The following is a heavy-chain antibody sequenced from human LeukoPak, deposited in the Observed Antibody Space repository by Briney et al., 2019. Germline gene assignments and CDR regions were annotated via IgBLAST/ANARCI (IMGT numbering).Heavy chain of an antibody. J-gene: IGHJ4*02. Sequence: SVKVSCKASGGTFSSYAISWVRQAPGQGLEWMGGIIPIFGTANYAQKFQGRVTMTTDTSTRTAYIELRSLRSDDTAMYYCARDPSNSAGYHAHFDSWGQGTLVTVSS. V-gene: IGHV1-69*05. CDR1: GGTFSSYA. CDR3: ARDPSNSAGYHAHFDS. D-gene: IGHD5-12*01. CDR2: IIPIFGTA.